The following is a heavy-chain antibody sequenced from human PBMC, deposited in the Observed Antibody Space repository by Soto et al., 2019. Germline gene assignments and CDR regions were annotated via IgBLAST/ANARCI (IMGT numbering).Heavy chain of an antibody. J-gene: IGHJ4*02. CDR1: GGSISSSSYY. CDR2: IYYSGST. Sequence: PSETLSLTCTVSGGSISSSSYYWGWIRQSPGKGLEWIGSIYYSGSTYYNPSLKSRVTISVDTSKNQFSLKLSSVTAADTAVYYCATTLAAIVYYWGQGTLVTVSS. V-gene: IGHV4-39*01. D-gene: IGHD2-15*01. CDR3: ATTLAAIVYY.